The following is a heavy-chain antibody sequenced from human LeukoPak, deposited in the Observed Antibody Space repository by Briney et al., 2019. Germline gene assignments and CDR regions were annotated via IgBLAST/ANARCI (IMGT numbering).Heavy chain of an antibody. CDR3: ARSGNTALVGYYYYMDV. CDR1: GGSISSYY. J-gene: IGHJ6*03. CDR2: IYTSGST. V-gene: IGHV4-4*07. Sequence: SETLSLTCIVSGGSISSYYWSWIRQPAGKGLEWIGRIYTSGSTNYNPSLKSRVTMSVDTSKNRFSLKLSSVTAADTAVYYCARSGNTALVGYYYYMDVWGKGTTVTVSS. D-gene: IGHD5-18*01.